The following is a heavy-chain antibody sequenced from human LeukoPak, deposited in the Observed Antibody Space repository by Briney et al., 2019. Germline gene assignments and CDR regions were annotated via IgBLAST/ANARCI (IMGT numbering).Heavy chain of an antibody. CDR2: IKEDGSEK. Sequence: GGSLRLSCAAAGSRFNKYWMSWVRQTTGKGLECVAKIKEDGSEKHYVDSVKGRFTISRDNSKNTLYLQMNSLRAEDTAVYYCAELGITMIGGVWGKGTTVTISS. V-gene: IGHV3-7*01. CDR3: AELGITMIGGV. CDR1: GSRFNKYW. J-gene: IGHJ6*04. D-gene: IGHD3-10*02.